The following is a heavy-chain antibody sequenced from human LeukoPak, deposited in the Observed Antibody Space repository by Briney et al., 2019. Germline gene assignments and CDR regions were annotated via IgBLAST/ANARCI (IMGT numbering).Heavy chain of an antibody. Sequence: SETLSLTCAVYGGSFSGYYWSWIRQPPGKGLEWIGEINHSGSTNYNPSLKSRVTISVDTSKNRFSLKLSSVTAADTAVYYCARGLGGVDPWGQGTLVTVSS. J-gene: IGHJ5*02. CDR2: INHSGST. CDR3: ARGLGGVDP. V-gene: IGHV4-34*01. D-gene: IGHD3-16*01. CDR1: GGSFSGYY.